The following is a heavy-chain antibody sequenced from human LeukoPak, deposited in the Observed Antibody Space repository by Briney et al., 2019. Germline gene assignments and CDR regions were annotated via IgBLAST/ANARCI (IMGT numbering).Heavy chain of an antibody. CDR2: VYPSGSI. J-gene: IGHJ4*02. D-gene: IGHD1-1*01. V-gene: IGHV4-4*07. CDR1: GDSISSYY. Sequence: PSETLSLTCIFSGDSISSYYWSWIRQPAGKGLEWIGRVYPSGSINYNPSLKSRVTMSVDTSKKQFSLGLSSVLRTDTAVYYCEAQLGIVRAFEYWGQGTLVTVSS. CDR3: EAQLGIVRAFEY.